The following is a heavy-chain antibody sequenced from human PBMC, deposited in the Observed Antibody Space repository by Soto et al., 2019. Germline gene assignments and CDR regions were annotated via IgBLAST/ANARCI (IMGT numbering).Heavy chain of an antibody. Sequence: GESLKISCXGSGYTFSAYWINWVRQMPGKGLEWMGRIDPSDSYINYSPSFQGHVTISADKSISTAYLQWSSLKASDTAMYYCARNDHYYDSSGLDYYDLGVWGQGTTVTVSS. D-gene: IGHD3-22*01. V-gene: IGHV5-10-1*01. CDR3: ARNDHYYDSSGLDYYDLGV. CDR1: GYTFSAYW. CDR2: IDPSDSYI. J-gene: IGHJ6*02.